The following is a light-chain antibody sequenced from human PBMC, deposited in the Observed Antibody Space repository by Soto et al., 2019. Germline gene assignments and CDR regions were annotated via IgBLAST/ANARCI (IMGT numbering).Light chain of an antibody. CDR1: SSDVGGYNY. CDR2: EVS. CDR3: CSYGGSKNLRV. J-gene: IGLJ1*01. V-gene: IGLV2-8*01. Sequence: QSALTQPPSASGSPGQSVTISCTGTSSDVGGYNYVSWYQQHPGKAPKVLIYEVSKRPSGVPDRFSGSKSGNTASLTVSGLQAEDEADYYCCSYGGSKNLRVFGTGTKVTVL.